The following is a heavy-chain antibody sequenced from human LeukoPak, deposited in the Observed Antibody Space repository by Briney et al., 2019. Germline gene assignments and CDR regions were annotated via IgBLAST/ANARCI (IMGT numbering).Heavy chain of an antibody. V-gene: IGHV3-21*01. CDR2: ITSSSNYI. CDR3: ARDRGYFDN. J-gene: IGHJ4*02. CDR1: GFTFSIYS. Sequence: GGSLRLSCAASGFTFSIYSMNWVRQAPGKGLEWLSSITSSSNYIYYADSVKGRFTISRDNVQNSLYLQMNSLRAEDTAMYCCARDRGYFDNWGQGTLVTVSS.